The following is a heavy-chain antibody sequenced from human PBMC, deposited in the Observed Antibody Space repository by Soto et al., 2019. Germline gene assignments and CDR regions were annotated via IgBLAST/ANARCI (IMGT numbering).Heavy chain of an antibody. CDR1: GFTFSSSA. V-gene: IGHV1-58*01. D-gene: IGHD2-15*01. CDR3: SGWGVDV. Sequence: GAPGEVSCKASGFTFSSSAVQWVRQARGQRLEWIGWIVVGSGNTNYAQKFQERVTITRDMSTSTAYMELSSLRSEDTAVYYCSGWGVDVWGQGTTVTVSS. J-gene: IGHJ6*02. CDR2: IVVGSGNT.